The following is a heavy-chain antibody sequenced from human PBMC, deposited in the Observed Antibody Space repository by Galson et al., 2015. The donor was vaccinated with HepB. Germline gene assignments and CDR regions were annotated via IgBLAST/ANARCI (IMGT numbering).Heavy chain of an antibody. CDR1: GFTFSSYA. CDR3: AKGGLKGYCSSTSCDQDYYFDY. D-gene: IGHD2-2*01. CDR2: ISGSGGST. J-gene: IGHJ4*02. V-gene: IGHV3-23*01. Sequence: SLRLSCAASGFTFSSYAMSWVRQAPGKGLEWVSAISGSGGSTYYADSVKGRFTISRDNSKNTLYLQMNSLRAEDTAVYYCAKGGLKGYCSSTSCDQDYYFDYWGQGTLVTVSS.